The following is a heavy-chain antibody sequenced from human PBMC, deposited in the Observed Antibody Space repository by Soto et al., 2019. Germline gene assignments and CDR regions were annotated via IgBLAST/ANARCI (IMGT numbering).Heavy chain of an antibody. CDR1: GGTFSSYA. CDR3: ARHYDSSGYYNRGLDY. V-gene: IGHV1-69*14. Sequence: QVQLVQSGAEVKKPGSSVKVSCKASGGTFSSYAISWVRQAPGQGLEWMGGIIPIFGTAGYAQKFQGRVTIAADKATSTGNMELSSLRSEDTAVYSCARHYDSSGYYNRGLDYWGQGTLVTVSS. J-gene: IGHJ4*02. CDR2: IIPIFGTA. D-gene: IGHD3-22*01.